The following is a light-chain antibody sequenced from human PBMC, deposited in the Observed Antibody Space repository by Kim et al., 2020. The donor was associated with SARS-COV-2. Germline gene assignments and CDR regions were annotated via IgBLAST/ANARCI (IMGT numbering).Light chain of an antibody. Sequence: SLSPGDRPTLSCRASQSVNSYLAWYQQKPGQAPRLLIYDASNRATGIPARFSGSGSETDFTLTISRLEPEDFAVYYCQQRSNWLTFGGGTKVDIK. CDR1: QSVNSY. J-gene: IGKJ4*01. V-gene: IGKV3-11*01. CDR2: DAS. CDR3: QQRSNWLT.